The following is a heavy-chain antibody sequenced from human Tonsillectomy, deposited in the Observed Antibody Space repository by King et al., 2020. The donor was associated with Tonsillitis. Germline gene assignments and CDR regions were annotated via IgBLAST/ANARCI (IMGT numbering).Heavy chain of an antibody. CDR1: GYTFTGYY. Sequence: QLVQSGAEVKKPGASVKVSCKASGYTFTGYYMHWVRQAPGQGLEWMGWINPNSGGTNYAQKFQGRVTMTRDTSISTAYMELSRLRSDDTAVYYCAREGYEVLMVYAIPYYYGMDVWGQGTTVTVSS. CDR3: AREGYEVLMVYAIPYYYGMDV. V-gene: IGHV1-2*02. CDR2: INPNSGGT. J-gene: IGHJ6*02. D-gene: IGHD2-8*01.